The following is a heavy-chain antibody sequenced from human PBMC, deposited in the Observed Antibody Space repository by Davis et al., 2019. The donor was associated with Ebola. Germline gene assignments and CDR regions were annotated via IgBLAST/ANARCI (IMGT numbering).Heavy chain of an antibody. Sequence: GESLKISCAASGFRSRDHHMDWVRQAPGKGLEWVSRIGNKDNTHIIEYAASVKGRFTISRDDSKNTAYLQMNSLKTEDTAVYYCTHSSGYNNADYWGQGTLVTVSS. CDR1: GFRSRDHH. CDR2: IGNKDNTHII. J-gene: IGHJ4*02. CDR3: THSSGYNNADY. D-gene: IGHD3-22*01. V-gene: IGHV3-72*01.